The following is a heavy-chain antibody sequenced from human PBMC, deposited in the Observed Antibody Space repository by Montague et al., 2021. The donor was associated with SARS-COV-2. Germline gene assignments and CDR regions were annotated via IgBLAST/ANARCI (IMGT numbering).Heavy chain of an antibody. CDR3: ARRGRKLLPVATTIGGFDI. V-gene: IGHV4-39*02. CDR2: IYDSGST. CDR1: GGSISSNNYY. J-gene: IGHJ3*02. D-gene: IGHD5-12*01. Sequence: SETLSLTCTVSGGSISSNNYYWDWIRQPPGKGLEWIGSIYDSGSTYYXPSLKSRVTISVDTSKNHFSLKLNSVTAADTAVYYCARRGRKLLPVATTIGGFDIRGQGTMVTVSS.